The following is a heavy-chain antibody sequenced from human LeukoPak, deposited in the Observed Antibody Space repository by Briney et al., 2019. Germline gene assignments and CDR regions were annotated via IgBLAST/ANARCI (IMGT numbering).Heavy chain of an antibody. CDR1: GYTFTSYG. CDR2: ISAYNGNT. V-gene: IGHV1-18*01. J-gene: IGHJ6*03. D-gene: IGHD1-26*01. Sequence: GASVKVSCKASGYTFTSYGISWVRQAPGQGLEWMGWISAYNGNTNYAQKLQGRVTMTTDTSTSTAYMELRSLRSDDTAVYYCARDRGGSYYPYYYYYMDVWGKGTTVTVSS. CDR3: ARDRGGSYYPYYYYYMDV.